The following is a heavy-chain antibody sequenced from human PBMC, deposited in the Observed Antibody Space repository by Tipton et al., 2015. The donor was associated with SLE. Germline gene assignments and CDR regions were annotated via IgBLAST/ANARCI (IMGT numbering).Heavy chain of an antibody. CDR2: IHYSGTT. Sequence: TLSLTCTVSGGSMTSDSYYWSWIRQHPGKGLEWIGYIHYSGTTYYNPSLRSRLVISVDTSKKHFSLQLSSVTAADTAVYYCARGASPPATAGPVWFDPWGQGVLVTVSS. V-gene: IGHV4-31*03. D-gene: IGHD1-1*01. CDR1: GGSMTSDSYY. J-gene: IGHJ5*02. CDR3: ARGASPPATAGPVWFDP.